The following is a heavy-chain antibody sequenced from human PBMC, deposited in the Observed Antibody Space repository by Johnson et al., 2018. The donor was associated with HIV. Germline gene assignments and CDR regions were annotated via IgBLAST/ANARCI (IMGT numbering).Heavy chain of an antibody. CDR2: ISFDGSHK. CDR1: GLTFSNHY. Sequence: QVQLVESGGGLVKPGGSLRLSCAASGLTFSNHYMDWVRQAPGKGLEWVAVISFDGSHKYYTDSVKGLSTISRDNSNNTLYLHMNSLRPDDTGVYYCAKDKFMFLDNPVDAFDVWGQGTMVTFSS. CDR3: AKDKFMFLDNPVDAFDV. D-gene: IGHD3/OR15-3a*01. V-gene: IGHV3-30*18. J-gene: IGHJ3*01.